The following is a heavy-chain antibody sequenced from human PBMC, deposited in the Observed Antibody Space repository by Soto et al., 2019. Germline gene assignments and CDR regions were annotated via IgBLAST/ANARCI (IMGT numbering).Heavy chain of an antibody. J-gene: IGHJ3*02. CDR3: ARDQGYYDSSGYYHDAFDI. CDR2: ISSSSYT. V-gene: IGHV3-11*06. CDR1: GFTFSDYY. D-gene: IGHD3-22*01. Sequence: QVQLVESGGGLVKPGGSLRLSCAASGFTFSDYYMSWIRQAPGKGLEWVSYISSSSYTNYADSVKGRFTISRDNAKNSLYLQMNSLRAEDTAVYYCARDQGYYDSSGYYHDAFDIWGQGTMVTVSS.